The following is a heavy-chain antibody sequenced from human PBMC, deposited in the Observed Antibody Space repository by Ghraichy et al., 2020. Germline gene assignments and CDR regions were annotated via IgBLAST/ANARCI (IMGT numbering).Heavy chain of an antibody. D-gene: IGHD3-10*01. CDR3: AKEIYYGSGRYDY. Sequence: GGSLRLSCAASGFTFSSYGMHWVRQAPGKGLEWVAVISYDGSNKYYADSVKGRFTISRDNSKNTLYLQMNSLRAEDTAVYYCAKEIYYGSGRYDYWGQGTLVTVSS. CDR1: GFTFSSYG. J-gene: IGHJ4*02. CDR2: ISYDGSNK. V-gene: IGHV3-30*18.